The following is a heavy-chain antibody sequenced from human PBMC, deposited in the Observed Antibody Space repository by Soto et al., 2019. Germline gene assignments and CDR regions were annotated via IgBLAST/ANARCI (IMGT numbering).Heavy chain of an antibody. CDR3: TTDFTTYSNYRDY. Sequence: GGSLRLSCAASGFTFSNAWMSWVRQAPGKGLEWVGRIKSKTDGGTTDYAAPVKGRFTISRDDSKNTLYLQMNSLKSEDTAVYYCTTDFTTYSNYRDYWGQETLVTVSS. V-gene: IGHV3-15*01. D-gene: IGHD4-4*01. J-gene: IGHJ4*02. CDR1: GFTFSNAW. CDR2: IKSKTDGGTT.